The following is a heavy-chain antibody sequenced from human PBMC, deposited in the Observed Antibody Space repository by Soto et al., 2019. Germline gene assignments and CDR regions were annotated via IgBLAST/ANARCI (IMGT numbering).Heavy chain of an antibody. Sequence: QLQLQESGPGLVKPSETLSLTCTVSGGSISSGCHHWRWIRQPPGKGLEWIGSIYYSGSTYYNPSLKSRVTISLDTPKNQFSLNLNSVTAADTAVYYCATTGGYWGQGILVTVSS. CDR2: IYYSGST. CDR1: GGSISSGCHH. V-gene: IGHV4-39*01. J-gene: IGHJ4*02. CDR3: ATTGGY. D-gene: IGHD1-1*01.